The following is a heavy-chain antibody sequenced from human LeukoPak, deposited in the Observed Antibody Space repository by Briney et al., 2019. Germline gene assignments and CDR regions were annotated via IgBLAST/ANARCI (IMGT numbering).Heavy chain of an antibody. CDR2: ISWDGGST. CDR3: AKVARERSGCFQH. CDR1: GFTFDDYA. V-gene: IGHV3-43D*03. D-gene: IGHD1-26*01. J-gene: IGHJ1*01. Sequence: GGSLRLSCAASGFTFDDYAMHWVRQAPGKGLEWVSLISWDGGSTYYADSVKGRFTISRDNSKNSLYLQMNSLRAEDTALYYCAKVARERSGCFQHWGQGTLVTVSS.